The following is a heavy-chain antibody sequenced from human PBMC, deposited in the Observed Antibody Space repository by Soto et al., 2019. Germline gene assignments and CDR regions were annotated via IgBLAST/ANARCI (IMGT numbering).Heavy chain of an antibody. D-gene: IGHD1-26*01. CDR2: IWYDGSDK. CDR3: AGDLEGASTWGYRFDY. V-gene: IGHV3-33*01. J-gene: IGHJ4*02. Sequence: QVQLVESGGGVVQPGRSLRLSCAASGFTFSNYGMHWVRQVPGKGLEWVALIWYDGSDKYYADSVKGRFTISRDNSKNTLYLHMNSLRAEDTAVYYCAGDLEGASTWGYRFDYWGRGTLVTVSS. CDR1: GFTFSNYG.